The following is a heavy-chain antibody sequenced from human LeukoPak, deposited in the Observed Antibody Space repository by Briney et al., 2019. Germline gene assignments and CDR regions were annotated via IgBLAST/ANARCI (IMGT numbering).Heavy chain of an antibody. CDR2: ISAYNGNT. V-gene: IGHV1-18*01. J-gene: IGHJ4*02. D-gene: IGHD1-26*01. Sequence: EASVKVSCKVSGYTLTELSMHWVRQAPGQGLEWMGWISAYNGNTNYAQKLQGRVTMTTDTSTSTAYMELRSLRSDDTAVYYCARDFPGATDYFDYWGQGTLVTVSS. CDR1: GYTLTELS. CDR3: ARDFPGATDYFDY.